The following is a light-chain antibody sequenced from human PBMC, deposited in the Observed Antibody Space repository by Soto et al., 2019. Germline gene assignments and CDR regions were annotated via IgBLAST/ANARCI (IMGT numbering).Light chain of an antibody. V-gene: IGKV1-39*01. J-gene: IGKJ2*01. CDR3: QQSYSPPPT. CDR2: TAS. CDR1: QYISNY. Sequence: DIKMTQSPSSLSASVGDRVTITCRASQYISNYLNWYQQKSGTAPKLLIHTASTLQSGVPSRFSGRGSGQDFTLTISSVQPDDFAIYFCQQSYSPPPTFGQGTNLEIK.